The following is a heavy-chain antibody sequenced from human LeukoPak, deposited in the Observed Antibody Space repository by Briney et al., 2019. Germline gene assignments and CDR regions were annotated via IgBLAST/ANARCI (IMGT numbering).Heavy chain of an antibody. D-gene: IGHD3-10*01. CDR1: GFTFSSYS. CDR2: ISSSSSYI. CDR3: ARDTLSNAGPNWFDP. V-gene: IGHV3-21*04. Sequence: GGSLRLSCAASGFTFSSYSMNWVRQAPGKGLKWVSSISSSSSYIYYADSVKGRFTISRDNAKNSLYLQMNSLRAEDTAVYYCARDTLSNAGPNWFDPWGQGTLVTVSS. J-gene: IGHJ5*02.